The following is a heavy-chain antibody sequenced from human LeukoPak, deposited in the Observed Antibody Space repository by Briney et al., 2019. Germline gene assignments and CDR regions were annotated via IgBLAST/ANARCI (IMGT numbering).Heavy chain of an antibody. Sequence: SETLSLTCTVSGGSISSYYWSWIRQPPGKGLEWVGYIYYSGNTNYNPSLKSRVTISVDTSKNQFSLKLSSVTAADTAVYYCARGESKNDDIVVVPAAIRGDYYYYYMDVWGKGTTVTVSS. D-gene: IGHD2-2*02. V-gene: IGHV4-59*01. CDR1: GGSISSYY. J-gene: IGHJ6*03. CDR2: IYYSGNT. CDR3: ARGESKNDDIVVVPAAIRGDYYYYYMDV.